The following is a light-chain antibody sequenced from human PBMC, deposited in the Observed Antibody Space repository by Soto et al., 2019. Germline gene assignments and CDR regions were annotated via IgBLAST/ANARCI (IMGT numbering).Light chain of an antibody. CDR1: QSLSSS. V-gene: IGKV3-15*01. Sequence: EVVMTQSPATLSVSPGGRATLSFRASQSLSSSLAWYQQKPGQAPRLLIYGASTSGTGIPARFSGRGSGTEFTLTISSLQSQDFAGYYCQQYSDWAPTFGRGTKVDI. J-gene: IGKJ1*01. CDR2: GAS. CDR3: QQYSDWAPT.